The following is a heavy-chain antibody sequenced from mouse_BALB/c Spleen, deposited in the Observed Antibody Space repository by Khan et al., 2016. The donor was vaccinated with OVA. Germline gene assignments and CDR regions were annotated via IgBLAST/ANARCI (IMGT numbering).Heavy chain of an antibody. CDR3: ARTARIKY. V-gene: IGHV3-2*02. Sequence: EVQLVESGPGLVKPSQSLSLTCTVTGYSITSGYGWNWIRQFPGNKLEWMGYISYSGSTNYKPPLKSRISITRDTSKNQFFLQLNSVNTEDTATYYCARTARIKYWGQGTTLTVSS. J-gene: IGHJ2*01. CDR2: ISYSGST. D-gene: IGHD1-2*01. CDR1: GYSITSGYG.